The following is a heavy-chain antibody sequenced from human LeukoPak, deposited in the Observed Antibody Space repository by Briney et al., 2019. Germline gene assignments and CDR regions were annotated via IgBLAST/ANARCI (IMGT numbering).Heavy chain of an antibody. V-gene: IGHV3-15*01. J-gene: IGHJ4*02. Sequence: PGGSLRLSCAASGFTFSNAWMSWVRQAPGKGVEWGGCIKSKTDGGTTDYAAPVKGRFTISREDSKNTLYLQMNSLKTEDTAVYYCTTDYYDSSGYYYNYWGQGTLVTVSS. CDR1: GFTFSNAW. D-gene: IGHD3-22*01. CDR3: TTDYYDSSGYYYNY. CDR2: IKSKTDGGTT.